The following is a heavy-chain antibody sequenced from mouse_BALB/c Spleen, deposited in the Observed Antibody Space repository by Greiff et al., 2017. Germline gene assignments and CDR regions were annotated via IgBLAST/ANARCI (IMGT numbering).Heavy chain of an antibody. D-gene: IGHD1-1*02. V-gene: IGHV4-1*02. CDR2: INPDSSTI. Sequence: EVKLMESGGGLVQPGGSLKLSCAASGFDFSRYWMSWVRQAPGKGLEWIGEINPDSSTINYTPSLKDKFIISRDNAKNTLYLQMSKVRSEDTALYYCARLGGYYAMDYWGQGTSVTVSS. CDR3: ARLGGYYAMDY. J-gene: IGHJ4*01. CDR1: GFDFSRYW.